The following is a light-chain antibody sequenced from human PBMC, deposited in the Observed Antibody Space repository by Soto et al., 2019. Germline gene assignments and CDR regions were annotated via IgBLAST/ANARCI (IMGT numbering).Light chain of an antibody. J-gene: IGKJ4*01. V-gene: IGKV3-15*01. Sequence: DIVLTQSPATLSVSPGERATLSCTASQSVSSTLAWYQHKPGQTPRLLIYDTSTRATGVPARFSGSRSGTEFTLTINSLQSEDFAVYYCQRYNNWPLTFGGGTKVDI. CDR1: QSVSST. CDR3: QRYNNWPLT. CDR2: DTS.